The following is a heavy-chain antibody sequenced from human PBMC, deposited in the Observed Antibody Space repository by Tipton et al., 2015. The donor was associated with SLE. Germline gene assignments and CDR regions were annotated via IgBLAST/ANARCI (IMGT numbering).Heavy chain of an antibody. V-gene: IGHV4-4*07. CDR1: GGSISSYY. J-gene: IGHJ4*02. CDR3: TRHVGGTVIPFDY. D-gene: IGHD4-11*01. CDR2: IYTNENT. Sequence: LRLSCTVSGGSISSYYWSWIRQPAGGGLEWIGRIYTNENTNYNPSLKSRVTMSVDTSKNHFSLKLISVTAADTAVYYCTRHVGGTVIPFDYWGQGTLVTVSS.